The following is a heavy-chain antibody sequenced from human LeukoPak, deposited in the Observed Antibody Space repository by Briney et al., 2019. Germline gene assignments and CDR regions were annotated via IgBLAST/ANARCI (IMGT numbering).Heavy chain of an antibody. CDR1: GFTFSSYA. CDR2: ISYDGSNK. D-gene: IGHD6-13*01. J-gene: IGHJ4*02. CDR3: AREGIDY. V-gene: IGHV3-30-3*01. Sequence: GGSLRLSCAASGFTFSSYAMHWVRQAPGKGLEWVAVISYDGSNKYYADSVKGRFTISRDNSKNTLYLQMNSLRAEDTAVYYCAREGIDYWGQGTLVTVSS.